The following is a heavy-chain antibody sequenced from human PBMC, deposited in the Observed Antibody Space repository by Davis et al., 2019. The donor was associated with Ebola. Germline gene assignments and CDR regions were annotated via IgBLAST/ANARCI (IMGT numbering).Heavy chain of an antibody. Sequence: GGSLRLSCAASGFTFNTYAMSWVRQAPGRGPEWVSGMSGSGDRTNYADSVKGRFTISRDNAKNSLFLQLNSLRAEDTAVYYCARHWDEGDDWGQGTLVTVSS. CDR2: MSGSGDRT. V-gene: IGHV3-23*01. J-gene: IGHJ4*02. CDR3: ARHWDEGDD. CDR1: GFTFNTYA. D-gene: IGHD1-26*01.